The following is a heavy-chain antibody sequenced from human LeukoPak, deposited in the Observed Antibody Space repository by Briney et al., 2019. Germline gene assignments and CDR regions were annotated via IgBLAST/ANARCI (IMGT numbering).Heavy chain of an antibody. CDR3: ARGTYDFWSGYYYAVGSGWFDP. CDR1: GGSISSSSYY. V-gene: IGHV4-39*07. J-gene: IGHJ5*02. CDR2: IYYSGST. Sequence: PSQTLSLTCTVSGGSISSSSYYWGWIRQPPGKGLEWIGSIYYSGSTYYNPSLKSRVTISVDTSKNQFSLKLSSVTAADTAVYYCARGTYDFWSGYYYAVGSGWFDPWGQGTLVTVSS. D-gene: IGHD3-3*01.